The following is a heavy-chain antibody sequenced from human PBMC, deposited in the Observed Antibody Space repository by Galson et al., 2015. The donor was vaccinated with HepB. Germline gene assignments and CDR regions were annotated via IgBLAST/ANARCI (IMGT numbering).Heavy chain of an antibody. D-gene: IGHD1-1*01. J-gene: IGHJ3*02. CDR2: IYYSGST. V-gene: IGHV4-39*02. Sequence: SETLSLTCTVSGGSISSSSYYWGWIRQPPGKGLEWIGSIYYSGSTYYNPSLKSRVTVSVDTSKNQFSLKLNSVTAADTAVYYCARDMDLDGAFDIWGQGTMVTVSS. CDR1: GGSISSSSYY. CDR3: ARDMDLDGAFDI.